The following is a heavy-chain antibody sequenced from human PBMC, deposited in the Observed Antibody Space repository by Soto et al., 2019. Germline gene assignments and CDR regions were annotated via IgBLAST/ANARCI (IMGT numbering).Heavy chain of an antibody. CDR3: ARAALGDCSGGSCYRRAFDI. J-gene: IGHJ3*02. Sequence: QVQLVQSGAEVKKPVASVKVSCKASGYTFTSYGISWVRQAPGQGIEWMGWISAYNGNTNYAQKLQGRVTMTTDTSTGTAYMELRSLRSDDTAVYYCARAALGDCSGGSCYRRAFDIWGQGTMGTVSS. CDR2: ISAYNGNT. D-gene: IGHD2-15*01. CDR1: GYTFTSYG. V-gene: IGHV1-18*01.